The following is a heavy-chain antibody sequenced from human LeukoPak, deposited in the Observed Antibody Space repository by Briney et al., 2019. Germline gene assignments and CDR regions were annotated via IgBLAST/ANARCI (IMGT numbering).Heavy chain of an antibody. CDR1: GFTFSSFG. CDR3: FASDYDYKLYNDP. CDR2: IRTDGSNK. Sequence: GGSLRLSCAASGFTFSSFGMHWGRQAPGKGLEGVSCIRTDGSNKNYAESVKGRFTISRDNSKNTLDLQMDSLGAEDTAVYYCFASDYDYKLYNDPWGQGTLVTVSS. D-gene: IGHD3-16*01. V-gene: IGHV3-30*02. J-gene: IGHJ5*02.